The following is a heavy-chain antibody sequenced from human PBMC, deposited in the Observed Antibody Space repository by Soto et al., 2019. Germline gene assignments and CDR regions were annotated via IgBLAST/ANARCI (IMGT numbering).Heavy chain of an antibody. J-gene: IGHJ4*02. D-gene: IGHD1-1*01. Sequence: VGSLRLSCEASGFALSPYWMSWVRQAPGKGLEWVANINQGGSVKHYVDSVRGRFTISRDNAKNSLFLQMNSLSAEDTAVYLCARLTEAVTTFVYWGQGTPVTVSS. CDR3: ARLTEAVTTFVY. V-gene: IGHV3-7*03. CDR1: GFALSPYW. CDR2: INQGGSVK.